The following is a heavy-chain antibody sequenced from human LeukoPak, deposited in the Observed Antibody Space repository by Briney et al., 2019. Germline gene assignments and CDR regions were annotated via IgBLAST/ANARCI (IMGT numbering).Heavy chain of an antibody. J-gene: IGHJ5*02. CDR2: INPSGGST. D-gene: IGHD3-22*01. Sequence: ASVKVSCKASGYTFTSYYMHWVRQAPGQGLEWMGIINPSGGSTSYAQKFQGRVTMTRDTPTSTVYMELSSLRSEDTAVYYCARGPVYDSSGYYYDSWFDPWGQGTLVTVSS. CDR1: GYTFTSYY. V-gene: IGHV1-46*01. CDR3: ARGPVYDSSGYYYDSWFDP.